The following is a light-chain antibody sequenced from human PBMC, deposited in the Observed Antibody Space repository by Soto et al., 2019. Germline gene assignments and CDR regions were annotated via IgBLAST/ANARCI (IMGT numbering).Light chain of an antibody. CDR3: QQYNGYRWT. J-gene: IGKJ1*01. Sequence: GDSVTINCRASQSVTASLAWYQQRPGEAPKLLIYDVSNLETGVPSRFSGSGSGTEFTLTISSLQPDDFATYYCQQYNGYRWTFGQGTKVDI. CDR2: DVS. CDR1: QSVTAS. V-gene: IGKV1-5*01.